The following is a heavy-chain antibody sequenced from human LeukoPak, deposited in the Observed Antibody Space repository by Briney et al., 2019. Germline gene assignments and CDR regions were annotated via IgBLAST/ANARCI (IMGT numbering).Heavy chain of an antibody. Sequence: ASVKVSCKASGYTFTTYGMNWVRQAPGQGLEWMGWINTNTGNPSYDRDFTGRFVFSLDTSVNSAFLQINNLKAEDTAFYYCTLGSYWGQGTLVTVSS. V-gene: IGHV7-4-1*02. D-gene: IGHD3-10*01. CDR2: INTNTGNP. CDR3: TLGSY. J-gene: IGHJ4*02. CDR1: GYTFTTYG.